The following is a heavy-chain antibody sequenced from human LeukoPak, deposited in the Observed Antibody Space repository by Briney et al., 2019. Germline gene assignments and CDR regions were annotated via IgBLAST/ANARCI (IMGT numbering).Heavy chain of an antibody. CDR1: GYTFTSYD. CDR2: MNPNSGNT. V-gene: IGHV1-8*03. Sequence: ASVKVSCKASGYTFTSYDINWVRQATGQGLEWMGWMNPNSGNTGYAQKFQGRVTITRNTSISTAYMELSSLRAEDTAVYYCARDGTLGYTMVRGVLDYWGQGTLVTVSS. D-gene: IGHD3-10*01. CDR3: ARDGTLGYTMVRGVLDY. J-gene: IGHJ4*02.